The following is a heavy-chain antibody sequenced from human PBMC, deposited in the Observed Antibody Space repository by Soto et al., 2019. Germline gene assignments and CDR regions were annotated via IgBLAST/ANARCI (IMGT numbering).Heavy chain of an antibody. CDR1: GGSISSGSYY. D-gene: IGHD6-13*01. J-gene: IGHJ4*02. Sequence: SETLSLTCTVSGGSISSGSYYWGWNRQPPGKGLEWIGSIYYSGSTYYNPSLKSRVTISVDTSKNQFSLKLSSVTAADTAVYYCARLRGAIAAATKIDYWGQGTLVTVSS. CDR2: IYYSGST. V-gene: IGHV4-39*01. CDR3: ARLRGAIAAATKIDY.